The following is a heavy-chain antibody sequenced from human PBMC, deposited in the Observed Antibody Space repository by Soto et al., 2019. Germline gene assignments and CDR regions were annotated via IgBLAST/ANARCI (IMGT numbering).Heavy chain of an antibody. J-gene: IGHJ3*02. Sequence: PGGSLRLSCAASGFTFDDYAMHWVRQAPGKGLEWVSGISWNSGSIGYADSVKGRFTISRDNAKNSLYLQMNSLRAEGTALYYCAKEKVGKYCSGGSCYSAAAFDIWGQGTMVTVS. CDR1: GFTFDDYA. CDR2: ISWNSGSI. D-gene: IGHD2-15*01. CDR3: AKEKVGKYCSGGSCYSAAAFDI. V-gene: IGHV3-9*01.